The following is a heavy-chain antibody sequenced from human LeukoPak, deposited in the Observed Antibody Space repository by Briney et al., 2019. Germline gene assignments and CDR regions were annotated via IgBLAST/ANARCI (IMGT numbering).Heavy chain of an antibody. CDR1: GYTFTSYG. V-gene: IGHV1-18*01. CDR3: ASSLYSRGWSLNSGSFDI. Sequence: ASVKVSCKASGYTFTSYGISWVRQAPGQGLEWMGWISAYNGNTNYAQKLQGRVTMTTDTSTSTAYMELRSLRSDDTAVYYCASSLYSRGWSLNSGSFDIWGQGTMVTVSS. CDR2: ISAYNGNT. J-gene: IGHJ3*02. D-gene: IGHD6-19*01.